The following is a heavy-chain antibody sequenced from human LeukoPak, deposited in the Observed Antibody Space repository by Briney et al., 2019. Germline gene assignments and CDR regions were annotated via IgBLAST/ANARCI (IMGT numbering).Heavy chain of an antibody. CDR3: ARRKITMVRGVVTRYYYYYMDV. CDR2: INHSGST. J-gene: IGHJ6*03. V-gene: IGHV4-34*01. Sequence: SETLSLTCAVYGGSFSGYYWSWIRQPPGKGLEWIGEINHSGSTNYNPSLKSRVTISVDTSKNQFSLKLSSVTAADTAVYYCARRKITMVRGVVTRYYYYYMDVWGKGTTVTISS. CDR1: GGSFSGYY. D-gene: IGHD3-10*01.